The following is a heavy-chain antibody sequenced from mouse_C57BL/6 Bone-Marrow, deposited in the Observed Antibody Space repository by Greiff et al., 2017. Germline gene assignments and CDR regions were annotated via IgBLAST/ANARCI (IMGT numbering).Heavy chain of an antibody. J-gene: IGHJ4*01. Sequence: QVQLQQPGAELVMPGASVKLSCKASGYTFTSYWMHWVKQRPGQGLEWIGEIDPSDSYTNYNQKFKGKSTLTVDKSSSTAYMQLSSLTSEDSTVYYCAREEVITTVVGTYCYAMDYWGQGTSVTVAA. CDR2: IDPSDSYT. CDR1: GYTFTSYW. CDR3: AREEVITTVVGTYCYAMDY. D-gene: IGHD1-1*01. V-gene: IGHV1-69*01.